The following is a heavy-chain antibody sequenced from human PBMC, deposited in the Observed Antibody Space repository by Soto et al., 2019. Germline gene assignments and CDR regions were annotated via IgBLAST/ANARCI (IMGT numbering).Heavy chain of an antibody. V-gene: IGHV4-59*08. Sequence: SETLSLTCTVSGGSISSYYWSWIRQPPGKGLEWIGYIYYSGSTNYNPSLKSRVTISVDTSKNQFSLKLSSVTAADTAVYYCARLDCSSTSCYLGPWGQGTLVTVSS. CDR1: GGSISSYY. D-gene: IGHD2-2*01. J-gene: IGHJ5*02. CDR3: ARLDCSSTSCYLGP. CDR2: IYYSGST.